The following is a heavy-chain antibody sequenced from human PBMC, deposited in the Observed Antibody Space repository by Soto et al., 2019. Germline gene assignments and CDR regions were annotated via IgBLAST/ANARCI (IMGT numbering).Heavy chain of an antibody. Sequence: PGGSLRLSCAASGFTFSSYAMSWVRQAPGKGLEWVSGISGSGLSTNYADSVKGRFTISRDNSKNTLYLQMNSLRAEDTAVYYCAKMTTRRFDYWGQGXLVTVYS. CDR2: ISGSGLST. CDR1: GFTFSSYA. V-gene: IGHV3-23*01. J-gene: IGHJ4*02. D-gene: IGHD4-17*01. CDR3: AKMTTRRFDY.